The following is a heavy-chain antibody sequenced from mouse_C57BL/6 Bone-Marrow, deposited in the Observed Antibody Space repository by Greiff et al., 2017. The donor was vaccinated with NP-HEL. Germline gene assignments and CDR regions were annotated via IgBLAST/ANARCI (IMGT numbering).Heavy chain of an antibody. V-gene: IGHV1-19*01. CDR2: INPYNGGT. CDR3: SSLGGLHVCGDRYFDV. J-gene: IGHJ1*03. Sequence: VQLQQSGPVLVKPGASVKMSCKASGYTFTDYYMNWVKQSHGKSLEWIGVINPYNGGTSYIQKFKGKVTLSVDKSSSTAYMELNSLTSEDSAVYYGSSLGGLHVCGDRYFDVWGTGTTVTVSS. D-gene: IGHD6-1*01. CDR1: GYTFTDYY.